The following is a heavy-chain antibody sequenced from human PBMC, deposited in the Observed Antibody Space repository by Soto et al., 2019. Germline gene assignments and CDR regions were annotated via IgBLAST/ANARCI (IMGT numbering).Heavy chain of an antibody. J-gene: IGHJ6*02. D-gene: IGHD4-17*01. V-gene: IGHV1-18*04. Sequence: ASVKVSCKASGYTFTSYGISWVRQAPGQGLEWMGWISAYNGNTNYAQKLQGRVTMTTDTSTSTAYMELRSLRSDDTAIYYCARVRPTDYVGNYNNGMDVWGQGTTVTVSS. CDR1: GYTFTSYG. CDR3: ARVRPTDYVGNYNNGMDV. CDR2: ISAYNGNT.